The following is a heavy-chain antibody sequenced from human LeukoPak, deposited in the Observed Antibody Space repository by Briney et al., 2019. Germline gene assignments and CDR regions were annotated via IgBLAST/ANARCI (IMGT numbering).Heavy chain of an antibody. CDR3: ASGENWSSSSRGAFDI. Sequence: ASVKVSCKASGYSFTGHYMHWVRQAPGQGLEWMGWINPKSGGTNYAQKFQGRVTMTRDTSISTAYMDMSSLRSDDTAVYYCASGENWSSSSRGAFDIWGQGTMVTVSS. D-gene: IGHD6-6*01. J-gene: IGHJ3*02. V-gene: IGHV1-2*02. CDR1: GYSFTGHY. CDR2: INPKSGGT.